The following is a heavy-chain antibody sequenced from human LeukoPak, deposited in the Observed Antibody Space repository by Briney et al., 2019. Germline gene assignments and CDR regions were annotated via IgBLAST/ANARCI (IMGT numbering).Heavy chain of an antibody. Sequence: GGSLRLSCAASGFTFSDYYMSWIRQAPGKGLEWVSYISSRGSTIHYADSVKARFTISKDNAKNSLYLQMNSPRAEDAAVYYCARVRGSYSVDYWGQGTLVTVSS. J-gene: IGHJ4*02. CDR3: ARVRGSYSVDY. CDR2: ISSRGSTI. CDR1: GFTFSDYY. D-gene: IGHD1-26*01. V-gene: IGHV3-11*01.